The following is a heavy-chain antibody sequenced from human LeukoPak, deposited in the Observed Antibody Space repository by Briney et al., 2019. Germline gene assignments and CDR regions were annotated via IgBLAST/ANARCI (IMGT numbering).Heavy chain of an antibody. J-gene: IGHJ4*02. CDR3: ARDPYGDYSFDY. CDR1: GFTFSNYA. D-gene: IGHD4-17*01. CDR2: ISDDGINK. Sequence: GGSLRLSCGASGFTFSNYAMHWVRQAPGKGLEWVAVISDDGINKYYADSVKGRFTISRDNSKNTLNLQMNSLRAEDTAVYYCARDPYGDYSFDYWGQGTLVTVSS. V-gene: IGHV3-30*04.